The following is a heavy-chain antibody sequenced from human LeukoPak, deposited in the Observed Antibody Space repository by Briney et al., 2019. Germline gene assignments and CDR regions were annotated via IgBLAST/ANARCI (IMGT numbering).Heavy chain of an antibody. CDR3: ARDHVPPYYDFWSGHPAYFDY. Sequence: PGGSLRLSCAASGFTFSDYYMSWIRQAPGKGLEWVSYISSSGSTIYYADSVKGRFTISRDNAKNSLYLQMNSLRAEDTAVYYCARDHVPPYYDFWSGHPAYFDYRGQGTLVTVSS. V-gene: IGHV3-11*04. CDR1: GFTFSDYY. CDR2: ISSSGSTI. D-gene: IGHD3-3*01. J-gene: IGHJ4*02.